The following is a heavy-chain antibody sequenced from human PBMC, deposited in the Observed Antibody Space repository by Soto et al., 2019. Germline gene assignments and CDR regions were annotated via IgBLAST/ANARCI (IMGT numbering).Heavy chain of an antibody. J-gene: IGHJ5*02. V-gene: IGHV3-49*03. CDR3: SRAGIFLTNTGKYNLCDP. D-gene: IGHD1-1*01. CDR1: GFTFGDDA. Sequence: EVQLVESGGGSVQPGRSLRLSCTASGFTFGDDAVSWFRQAPGKGLQWVGFIRSDRYGGTTEYAPSVEGRFTISRDDANNIAYLQMDSLRTEDTALYYCSRAGIFLTNTGKYNLCDPWGQGTRVTVSS. CDR2: IRSDRYGGTT.